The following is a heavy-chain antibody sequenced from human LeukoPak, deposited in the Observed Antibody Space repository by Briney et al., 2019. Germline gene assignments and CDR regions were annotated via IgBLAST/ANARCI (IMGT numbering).Heavy chain of an antibody. V-gene: IGHV3-30*02. Sequence: GGSLRLSCAASGFTFSSYGMHWVRQAPGKGLEWVALIRYDGSKKDYADSVRGRFTISRDNSENTLYLQMNSLRAEDTAMYYCVRTGDTERFDYWGQGTLVTVSS. D-gene: IGHD3/OR15-3a*01. CDR2: IRYDGSKK. J-gene: IGHJ4*02. CDR3: VRTGDTERFDY. CDR1: GFTFSSYG.